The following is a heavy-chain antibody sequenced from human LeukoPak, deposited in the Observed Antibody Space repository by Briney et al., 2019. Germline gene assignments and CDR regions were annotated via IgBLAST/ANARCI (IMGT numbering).Heavy chain of an antibody. D-gene: IGHD6-13*01. CDR1: GYTFTSYD. J-gene: IGHJ4*02. CDR3: ASRIAAAGTGLQTLGVN. V-gene: IGHV1-8*01. CDR2: MNPNSGNT. Sequence: PGASVKVSCKASGYTFTSYDINWVRQATGQGLEWMGWMNPNSGNTGYAQKFQGRVTMTRNTSISTAYMELSSLRSGDTAVYYCASRIAAAGTGLQTLGVNWGQGTLVTVSS.